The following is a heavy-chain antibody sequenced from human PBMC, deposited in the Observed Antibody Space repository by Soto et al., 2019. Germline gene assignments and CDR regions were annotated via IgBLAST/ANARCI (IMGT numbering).Heavy chain of an antibody. CDR3: ARDQCSSTSCYINYGMDV. V-gene: IGHV3-7*01. CDR1: GFTFCDYW. J-gene: IGHJ6*02. CDR2: IKQDGSEK. D-gene: IGHD2-2*02. Sequence: PGGPLRLSCASSGFTFCDYWISWVRQTPVKLLDWVANIKQDGSEKYYVDSVKGRFTISRDNAKNSLYLQMNSLRAEDTAVYYCARDQCSSTSCYINYGMDVWGQGTTVTVSS.